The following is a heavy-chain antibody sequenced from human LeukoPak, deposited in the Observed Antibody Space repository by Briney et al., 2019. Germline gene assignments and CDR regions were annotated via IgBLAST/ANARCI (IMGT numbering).Heavy chain of an antibody. Sequence: PSETLSLTCTVSGGSISSYYWSWIRQPPGKGLEWIGYIYYSGSTNYNPSLKSRVTISVDTSKNQFSLKLSSVTAADTAVYYCARVPIYYDSSGHGGWFDPWGQGTLVTVSS. V-gene: IGHV4-59*01. D-gene: IGHD3-22*01. CDR2: IYYSGST. J-gene: IGHJ5*02. CDR3: ARVPIYYDSSGHGGWFDP. CDR1: GGSISSYY.